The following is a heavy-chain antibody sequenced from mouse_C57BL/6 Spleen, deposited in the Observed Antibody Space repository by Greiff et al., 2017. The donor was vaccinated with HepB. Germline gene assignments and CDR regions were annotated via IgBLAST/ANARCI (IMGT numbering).Heavy chain of an antibody. CDR1: GYTFTDYY. V-gene: IGHV1-26*01. CDR3: ARQLGRWCFDY. CDR2: INPNNGGT. J-gene: IGHJ2*01. Sequence: EVQLQQSGPELVKPGASVKISCKASGYTFTDYYMNWVKQSHGKSLEWIGDINPNNGGTSYNQKFKGKATLTVDKSSSTAYMELRSLTSEDTAVYYCARQLGRWCFDYWGQGTTLTVSS. D-gene: IGHD4-1*02.